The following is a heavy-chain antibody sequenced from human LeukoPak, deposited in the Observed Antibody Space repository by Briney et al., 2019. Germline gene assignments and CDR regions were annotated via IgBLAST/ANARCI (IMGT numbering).Heavy chain of an antibody. D-gene: IGHD1-26*01. V-gene: IGHV1-46*01. CDR3: ARDSSGSYDH. J-gene: IGHJ1*01. CDR1: GSSFTSYY. Sequence: ASVKVSCKASGSSFTSYYMQWLRQSPGQGLEWMGIIDPSGGSTGYAPKFQGRVIMTRDTSTSTVYMDLSSLRSEDTAVYYCARDSSGSYDHWGQGTLVTVYS. CDR2: IDPSGGST.